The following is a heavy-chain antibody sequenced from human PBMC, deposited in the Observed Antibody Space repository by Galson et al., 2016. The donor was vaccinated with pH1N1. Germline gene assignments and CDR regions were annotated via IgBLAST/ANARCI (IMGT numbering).Heavy chain of an antibody. D-gene: IGHD1-26*01. CDR1: GYTFTRYY. J-gene: IGHJ4*02. Sequence: SVKVSCKASGYTFTRYYFHWVRQAPGQGLEWMGVIDPSDGGTTYAQKFQAGVTMTRDTSTSTVYVEVYSLKSEDTAVYYCTRDLGRLRDYWGQGTLVTVSS. V-gene: IGHV1-46*03. CDR3: TRDLGRLRDY. CDR2: IDPSDGGT.